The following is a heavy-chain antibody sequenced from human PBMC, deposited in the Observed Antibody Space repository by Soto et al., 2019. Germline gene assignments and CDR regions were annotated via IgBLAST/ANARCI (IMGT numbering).Heavy chain of an antibody. CDR3: AVHSTTWFRDYFQN. D-gene: IGHD3-10*01. CDR2: IKSKTDGGTI. CDR1: GFTFSDAW. V-gene: IGHV3-15*01. Sequence: VQLEESGGDLVKPGGSLTLSCVASGFTFSDAWMSWVRQAPGKGLEWVGRIKSKTDGGTIDYAAPVKGRFTISRHDSRNRLYLEINSLKTEDTAVYYCAVHSTTWFRDYFQNWGQGTLVTVSS. J-gene: IGHJ1*01.